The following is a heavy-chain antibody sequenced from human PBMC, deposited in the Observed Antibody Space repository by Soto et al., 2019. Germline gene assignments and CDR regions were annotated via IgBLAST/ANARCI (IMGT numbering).Heavy chain of an antibody. D-gene: IGHD3-9*01. Sequence: PGGSPRLSCAASGFTFSSYWMHWVRQAPGKGLVWVSRINSDGSSTSYADSVKGRFTISRDNAKNTLYLQMNSLRAEDTAVYYCARIKKTGYFDWPYFDYWGQGTLVTVSS. V-gene: IGHV3-74*01. CDR3: ARIKKTGYFDWPYFDY. J-gene: IGHJ4*02. CDR1: GFTFSSYW. CDR2: INSDGSST.